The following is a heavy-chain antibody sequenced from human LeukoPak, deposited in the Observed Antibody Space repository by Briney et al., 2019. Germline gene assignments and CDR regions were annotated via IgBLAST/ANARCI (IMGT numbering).Heavy chain of an antibody. CDR1: GFTVSSNY. V-gene: IGHV3-23*01. CDR3: AKDLFLGPLSLYGY. Sequence: GGSLRLSCAASGFTVSSNYMSWVRQAPGKGLEWVSAISGSGGSTYYADSVKGRFTISRDNSKNTLYLQMNSLRAEDTAVYYCAKDLFLGPLSLYGYWGQGTLVTVSS. CDR2: ISGSGGST. J-gene: IGHJ4*02. D-gene: IGHD3-22*01.